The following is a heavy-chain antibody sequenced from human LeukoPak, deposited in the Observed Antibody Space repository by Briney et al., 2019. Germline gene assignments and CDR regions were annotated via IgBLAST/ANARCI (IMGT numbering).Heavy chain of an antibody. D-gene: IGHD2-15*01. CDR2: VYYSGST. Sequence: SETLSLTCTVSGGSTDHYFWNWIRQTPGKGLEWIGYVYYSGSTVYNPSLQSRVSISIDTSKKQISLKLSSVTAADTAVYYCARDRATYTYGGFDYWGQGTLVSVSS. V-gene: IGHV4-59*01. CDR1: GGSTDHYF. J-gene: IGHJ4*02. CDR3: ARDRATYTYGGFDY.